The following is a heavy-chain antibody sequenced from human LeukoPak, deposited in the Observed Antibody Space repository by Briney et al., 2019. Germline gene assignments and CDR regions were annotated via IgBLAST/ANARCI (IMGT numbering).Heavy chain of an antibody. J-gene: IGHJ5*02. V-gene: IGHV4-39*07. CDR3: ARDQGYVWGSYRRFDP. Sequence: PSETLSLTCTVSGGSISSSSYYWGWIRQPPGKGLEWIGSIYYSGSTYYNPSLKSRVTISVDTSKNQFSLKLSSVTAADTAVYYCARDQGYVWGSYRRFDPWGQGTLVTVSS. CDR1: GGSISSSSYY. D-gene: IGHD3-16*02. CDR2: IYYSGST.